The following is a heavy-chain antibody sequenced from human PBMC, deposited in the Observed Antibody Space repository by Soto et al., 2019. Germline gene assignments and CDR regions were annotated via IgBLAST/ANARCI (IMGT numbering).Heavy chain of an antibody. CDR3: ARGDRGAFDL. D-gene: IGHD1-26*01. CDR1: GFTFNNCA. CDR2: ISNDGGST. V-gene: IGHV3-64D*06. J-gene: IGHJ3*01. Sequence: PGGPLRLSCSASGFTFNNCAMYWVRQAPGKGLEYVSAISNDGGSTYYADSVKGRFTISRDNSKNTLYLQMSSLRTEDTAVYYCARGDRGAFDLWGQGTVVTVSS.